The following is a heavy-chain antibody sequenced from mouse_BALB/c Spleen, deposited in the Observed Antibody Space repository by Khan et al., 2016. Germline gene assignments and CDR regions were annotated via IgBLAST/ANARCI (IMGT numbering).Heavy chain of an antibody. D-gene: IGHD2-3*01. CDR3: ARHEGYYPAWFAY. V-gene: IGHV4-1*02. J-gene: IGHJ3*01. CDR1: GFDFSRYW. CDR2: INPDSSTI. Sequence: VQLGEEGGGLVQPGGSLKLSCAASGFDFSRYWMSWVRQAPGKGLEWIGEINPDSSTINYTPSLKDKFIISRDNAKNTLYLQMSKVRSEDTARYYCARHEGYYPAWFAYWCQGTLVTVSA.